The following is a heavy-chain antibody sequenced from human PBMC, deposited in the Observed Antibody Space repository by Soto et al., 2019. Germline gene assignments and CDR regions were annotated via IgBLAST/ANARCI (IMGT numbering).Heavy chain of an antibody. J-gene: IGHJ4*02. CDR3: AKSRGDSWTTYFFDY. CDR1: GFTFSSYS. D-gene: IGHD4-4*01. V-gene: IGHV3-23*01. CDR2: ISGSGQTT. Sequence: GLLRLSCASSGFTFSSYSMSWLRQAPGKGLEWVSGISGSGQTTHYRDSVKGRFTISRDNFRNTLYLQVNSLRAEDTAVYFCAKSRGDSWTTYFFDYWGQGALVTVSS.